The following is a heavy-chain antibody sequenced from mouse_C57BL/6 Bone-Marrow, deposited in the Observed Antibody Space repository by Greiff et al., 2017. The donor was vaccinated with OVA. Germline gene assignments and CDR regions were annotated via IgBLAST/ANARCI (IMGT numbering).Heavy chain of an antibody. Sequence: EVQGVESGGGLVQSGRSLRLSCATSGFTFSDFYMEWVRQAPGKGLEWIAASRNKANDYTTEYSASVKGRFIVSRDTSQSILYLQMNALRAEDTAIYYCARDDSSGTGAMDYWGQGTSVTVSS. CDR1: GFTFSDFY. V-gene: IGHV7-1*01. D-gene: IGHD3-2*02. CDR3: ARDDSSGTGAMDY. J-gene: IGHJ4*01. CDR2: SRNKANDYTT.